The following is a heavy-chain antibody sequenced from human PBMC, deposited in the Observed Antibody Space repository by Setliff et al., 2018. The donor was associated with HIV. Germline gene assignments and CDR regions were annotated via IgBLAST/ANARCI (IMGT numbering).Heavy chain of an antibody. Sequence: KVSCKASGYTFTSYGISWVRQAPGQGLEWMGWISAYNGNTNYAQKLQGRVTMTTDTSTSTAYMELRSLRSDYTAVYYCARDDYSDYYYGMGVWGQGTTVTVSS. D-gene: IGHD4-4*01. J-gene: IGHJ6*02. CDR3: ARDDYSDYYYGMGV. CDR2: ISAYNGNT. V-gene: IGHV1-18*01. CDR1: GYTFTSYG.